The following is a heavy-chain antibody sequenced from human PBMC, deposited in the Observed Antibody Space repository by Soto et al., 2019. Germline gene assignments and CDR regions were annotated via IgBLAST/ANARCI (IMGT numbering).Heavy chain of an antibody. CDR2: IFYSGST. Sequence: SETLSLTCTVSGGSISSSSYYWGWIRQPPGKGLEWIGSIFYSGSTYYNPSLQSRLTMSVDRSKNQFSLKVSSVTAADTGVYYCARDSRRDLAHAMDVWGQGTSVTVSS. CDR3: ARDSRRDLAHAMDV. J-gene: IGHJ6*02. D-gene: IGHD2-2*01. CDR1: GGSISSSSYY. V-gene: IGHV4-39*07.